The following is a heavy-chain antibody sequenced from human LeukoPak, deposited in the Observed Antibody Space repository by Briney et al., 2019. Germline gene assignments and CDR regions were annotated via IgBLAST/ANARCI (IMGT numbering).Heavy chain of an antibody. CDR2: ISSSSSTI. Sequence: PGGSLRLSCAASGFTFSSYSMNWVRQAPGKGLEWVSYISSSSSTIYYADSVKGRFTISRDNAKNSLYLQMNSLGAEDTAVYYCARYPYYGSGSYYDYWGQGTLVTVSS. D-gene: IGHD3-10*01. CDR1: GFTFSSYS. CDR3: ARYPYYGSGSYYDY. J-gene: IGHJ4*02. V-gene: IGHV3-48*04.